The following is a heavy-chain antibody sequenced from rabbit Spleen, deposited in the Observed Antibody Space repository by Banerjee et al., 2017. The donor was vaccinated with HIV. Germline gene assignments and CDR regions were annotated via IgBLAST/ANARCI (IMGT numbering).Heavy chain of an antibody. Sequence: QSLEESGGDLVKPGASLTLTCTASGFSFSNKAVMCWVRQAPGKGLEWIACINAATGKPVYATWAKGRFTISRTSSTTVTLRMTSLTAADRATYFCARDLVGVIGWNFNLWGQGTLVTVS. CDR3: ARDLVGVIGWNFNL. CDR1: GFSFSNKAV. V-gene: IGHV1S40*01. J-gene: IGHJ4*01. CDR2: INAATGKP. D-gene: IGHD1-1*01.